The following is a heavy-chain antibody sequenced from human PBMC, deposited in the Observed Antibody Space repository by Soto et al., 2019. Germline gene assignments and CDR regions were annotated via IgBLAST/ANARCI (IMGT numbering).Heavy chain of an antibody. J-gene: IGHJ6*02. CDR1: GGTFSSYA. V-gene: IGHV1-69*13. CDR3: AREGDYYYYGMDV. Sequence: GASVKVSCKASGGTFSSYAISWVRQAPGQGLEWMGGIIPIFGTANYAQKFQGRVTITADESTSTAYMELRSLRSDDTAVYYCAREGDYYYYGMDVWGQGTTVTVSS. CDR2: IIPIFGTA.